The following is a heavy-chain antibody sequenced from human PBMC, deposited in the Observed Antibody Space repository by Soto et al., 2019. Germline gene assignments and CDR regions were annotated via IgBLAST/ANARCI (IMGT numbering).Heavy chain of an antibody. CDR3: AVYHDRDSPGYFDL. D-gene: IGHD2-21*02. CDR1: GFTVSSNY. Sequence: GESLKISCAASGFTVSSNYMSWVRQAPGKGLECVSVIYSGGSTYYADSVKGRFTISSDNSKNTLYLQMNSLRAEDTAVYYCAVYHDRDSPGYFDLWGRGTLVTVSS. V-gene: IGHV3-53*01. J-gene: IGHJ2*01. CDR2: IYSGGST.